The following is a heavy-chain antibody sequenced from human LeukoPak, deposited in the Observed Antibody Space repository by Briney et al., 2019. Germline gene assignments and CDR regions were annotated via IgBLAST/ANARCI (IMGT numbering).Heavy chain of an antibody. Sequence: PGGSLRLSCAASGFTFSSYGMHWVRQAPGKGLEWVAVISYDGSNKYYADSVKGRFTISRDNSKNTLYLQMNSLRAEDTAVYYCAKDQGYSSSWVFEDWGQGTLVTVSS. CDR3: AKDQGYSSSWVFED. J-gene: IGHJ4*02. D-gene: IGHD6-13*01. CDR2: ISYDGSNK. CDR1: GFTFSSYG. V-gene: IGHV3-30*18.